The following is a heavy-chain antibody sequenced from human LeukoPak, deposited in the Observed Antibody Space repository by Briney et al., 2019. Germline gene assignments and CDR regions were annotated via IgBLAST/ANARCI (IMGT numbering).Heavy chain of an antibody. V-gene: IGHV1-69*06. CDR1: GGTFSSYA. CDR2: IIPIFGTA. J-gene: IGHJ4*02. CDR3: ATTNDDYGDYTLDY. Sequence: ASVKVSCKASGGTFSSYAISWVRQAPGQGLEWMGGIIPIFGTANYAQEFQGRVTITADKSTSTAYMELSSLRPEDTAVYYCATTNDDYGDYTLDYWGQGTLVTVSS. D-gene: IGHD4-17*01.